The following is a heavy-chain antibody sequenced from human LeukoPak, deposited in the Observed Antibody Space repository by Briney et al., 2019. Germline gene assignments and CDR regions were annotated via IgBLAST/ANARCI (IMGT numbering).Heavy chain of an antibody. CDR2: INTNTGNP. V-gene: IGHV7-4-1*02. CDR1: GYTFTSYA. CDR3: AREQSYYDSSEYWFDP. Sequence: ASVKVSCKASGYTFTSYAMNWVRQAPGQGLEWMGWINTNTGNPTYAQGFTGRFVFSLDTSVSTAYLQISSLKAEDTAVYYCAREQSYYDSSEYWFDPWGQGTLVTVSS. J-gene: IGHJ5*02. D-gene: IGHD3-22*01.